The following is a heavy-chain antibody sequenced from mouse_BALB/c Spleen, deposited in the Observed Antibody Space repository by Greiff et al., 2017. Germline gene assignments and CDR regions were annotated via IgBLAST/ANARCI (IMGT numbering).Heavy chain of an antibody. CDR1: GYAFTNYL. CDR3: ASNWDYVMDY. V-gene: IGHV1-54*01. CDR2: INPGSGGT. Sequence: VQLQQSGAELVRPGTSVKVSCKASGYAFTNYLIEWVKQRPGQGLEWIGVINPGSGGTNYNEKFKGKATLTADKSSSTAYMQLSSLTSDDSAVYFCASNWDYVMDYWGQGTSVTVSS. J-gene: IGHJ4*01. D-gene: IGHD4-1*01.